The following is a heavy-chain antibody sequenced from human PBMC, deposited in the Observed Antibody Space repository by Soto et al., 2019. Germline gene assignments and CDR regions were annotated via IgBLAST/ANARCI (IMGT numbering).Heavy chain of an antibody. CDR1: GESFTSYA. CDR3: ARDLGGWPDY. D-gene: IGHD2-15*01. Sequence: GTSVKVSWKACGESFTSYARHWVRQAPGQRLEWMGWINAGNGNTKYSQKFQGRVTITRDTSASTAYMELSSLRSEDTAVYYCARDLGGWPDYWGQGTLVTVSS. V-gene: IGHV1-3*01. J-gene: IGHJ4*02. CDR2: INAGNGNT.